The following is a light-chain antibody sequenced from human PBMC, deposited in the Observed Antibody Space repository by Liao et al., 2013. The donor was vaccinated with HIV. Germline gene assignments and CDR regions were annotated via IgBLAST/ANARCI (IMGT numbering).Light chain of an antibody. CDR2: QDT. V-gene: IGLV3-1*01. CDR3: QAWNTSTYV. J-gene: IGLJ1*01. Sequence: SYELAQPPSVSVSPGQTATITCSGDKVGDKYVSWYQRKPGQSPAVVIYQDTRRPSGIPERFSGSNSGNTASLIISGTQALDEADYYCQAWNTSTYVFGTGTKVTVL. CDR1: KVGDKY.